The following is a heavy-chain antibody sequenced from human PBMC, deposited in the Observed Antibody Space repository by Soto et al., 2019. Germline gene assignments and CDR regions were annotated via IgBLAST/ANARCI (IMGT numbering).Heavy chain of an antibody. V-gene: IGHV1-69*02. J-gene: IGHJ3*02. D-gene: IGHD3-3*01. CDR3: ARGDSEEWLFGAFDS. CDR2: IIPILGIA. Sequence: SVKVSCKASGGTFSSYTISWVRQAPGQGLEWMGRIIPILGIANYAQKFQGRVTITADKSTSTAYMELSSLRSEDTAVYYCARGDSEEWLFGAFDSWGQGTRVTVSS. CDR1: GGTFSSYT.